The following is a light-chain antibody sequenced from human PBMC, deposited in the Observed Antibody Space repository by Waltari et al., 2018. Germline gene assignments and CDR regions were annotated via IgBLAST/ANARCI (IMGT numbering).Light chain of an antibody. CDR1: ALPTQY. V-gene: IGLV3-25*03. CDR2: KHS. J-gene: IGLJ2*01. CDR3: QSADSTGTHRF. Sequence: SSELTHPPSVSVSPGQTASITLSGDALPTQYASWYQTKPGPAPPLVIFKHSERPSLIPERFSGSSSGTVVALTISGVQAEDEADYFCQSADSTGTHRFFGGGTKLTVL.